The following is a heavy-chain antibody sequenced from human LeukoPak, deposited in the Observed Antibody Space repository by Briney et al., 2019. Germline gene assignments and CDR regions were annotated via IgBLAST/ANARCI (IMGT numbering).Heavy chain of an antibody. J-gene: IGHJ4*02. CDR2: ISAYNGNT. CDR3: ARVEWELSVGDY. D-gene: IGHD1-26*01. Sequence: GASVKVSCKASGYTFTSYGISCVRHAPGQGLEWMGWISAYNGNTNYAQKLQGRVTMTTDTPTSTAYMELRSLRSDDTAVYYCARVEWELSVGDYWGQGTLVTVSS. CDR1: GYTFTSYG. V-gene: IGHV1-18*01.